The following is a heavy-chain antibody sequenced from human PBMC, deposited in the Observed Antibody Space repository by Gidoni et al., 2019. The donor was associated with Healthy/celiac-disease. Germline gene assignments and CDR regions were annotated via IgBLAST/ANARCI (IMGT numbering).Heavy chain of an antibody. J-gene: IGHJ4*02. Sequence: EVELLESGGGLVQPGGSLILSCEASGFTFSSYAMSWVRQAPGKGLEWVSAISGSGGSTYYADSVKGRFTISRDNSKNTLYLQMNSLRAEDTAVYYCAKEVIAAAAFDYWGQGTLVTVSS. CDR3: AKEVIAAAAFDY. D-gene: IGHD6-13*01. CDR1: GFTFSSYA. V-gene: IGHV3-23*01. CDR2: ISGSGGST.